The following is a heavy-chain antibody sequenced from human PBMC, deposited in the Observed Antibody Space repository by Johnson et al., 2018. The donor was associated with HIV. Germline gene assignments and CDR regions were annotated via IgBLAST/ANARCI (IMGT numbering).Heavy chain of an antibody. CDR3: ARAIAAAGAFDI. V-gene: IGHV3-53*01. Sequence: EQLVESGGGLIQPGGSLRLSCAASGFTVSSNYMSWVRQAPGKGLEWVSVIYSGGSTYYADSVKGRFNISRDRSNNTMYLQMNSLRAGDTAVYYCARAIAAAGAFDIWGQGTMVTVSS. J-gene: IGHJ3*02. CDR2: IYSGGST. D-gene: IGHD6-13*01. CDR1: GFTVSSNY.